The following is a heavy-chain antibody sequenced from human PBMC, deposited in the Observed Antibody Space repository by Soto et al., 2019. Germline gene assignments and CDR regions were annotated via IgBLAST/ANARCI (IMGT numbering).Heavy chain of an antibody. V-gene: IGHV4-39*01. CDR2: IYYSGST. CDR1: GGSISSSSYY. J-gene: IGHJ5*02. CDR3: ARHQSHSSSYVDP. Sequence: QLQLQESGPGLVKPSETLSLTCTVSGGSISSSSYYWGWIRQPPGKGLEWIGSIYYSGSTYYNPSHKSRVTISVDTSKNQFSLKLSYVTAADTAVYYCARHQSHSSSYVDPWGQGTLVTVSS. D-gene: IGHD6-13*01.